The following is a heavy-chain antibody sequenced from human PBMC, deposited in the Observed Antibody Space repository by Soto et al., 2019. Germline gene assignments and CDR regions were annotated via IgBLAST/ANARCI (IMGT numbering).Heavy chain of an antibody. Sequence: SVQGSCKASGYTFTSYYMHWLRQAPGQGLQWMGIISRSGGGTNYAQKFQGRVTMTRDTSTSTVYMELSSLKSQDTAVYYCVRDSGAKLSSSWGQGTMVTVSA. V-gene: IGHV1-46*01. D-gene: IGHD6-13*01. CDR3: VRDSGAKLSSS. CDR1: GYTFTSYY. J-gene: IGHJ4*02. CDR2: ISRSGGGT.